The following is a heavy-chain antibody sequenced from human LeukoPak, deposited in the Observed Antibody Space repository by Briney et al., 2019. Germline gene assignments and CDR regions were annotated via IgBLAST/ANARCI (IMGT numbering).Heavy chain of an antibody. CDR3: ARGALGFDY. Sequence: GGSLRLSCAASGFTFSSYDIQWVRHATGKGLEWVSSIGTAGDTYYAGSVKGRFTLSRENAKKSSYLQMNNLGAGDTAVYYCARGALGFDYWGQGTLVTVSS. V-gene: IGHV3-13*04. CDR1: GFTFSSYD. CDR2: IGTAGDT. J-gene: IGHJ4*02.